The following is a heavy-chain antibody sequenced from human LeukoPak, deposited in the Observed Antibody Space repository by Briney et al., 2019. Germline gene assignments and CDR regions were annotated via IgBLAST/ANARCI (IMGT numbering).Heavy chain of an antibody. Sequence: SETQSLTCTVSGRSISSSSYYWARIRQPPGKGLDWFGGIYYSGSTYYNPSLESRVTISVDTSKNQFSLKLSAVTAADTAVYYCARHRSSAFKTSWNYYDILTGYYLSAQRDYYGMDVWGQGTTVTVSS. V-gene: IGHV4-39*01. CDR1: GRSISSSSYY. J-gene: IGHJ6*02. CDR3: ARHRSSAFKTSWNYYDILTGYYLSAQRDYYGMDV. D-gene: IGHD3-9*01. CDR2: IYYSGST.